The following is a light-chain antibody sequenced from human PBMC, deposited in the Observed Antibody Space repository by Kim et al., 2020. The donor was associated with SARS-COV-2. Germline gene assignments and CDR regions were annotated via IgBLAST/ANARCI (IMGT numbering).Light chain of an antibody. J-gene: IGKJ1*01. V-gene: IGKV1-5*01. CDR1: QIIGYW. Sequence: ASVGDRVTIACRASQIIGYWLAWYQQIPGKPPKFLIYDASSLESGVPSRFSGSGSGTEFTLTISSLQPDDFATYYCQQYKTYSQTFGQGTKVDIK. CDR3: QQYKTYSQT. CDR2: DAS.